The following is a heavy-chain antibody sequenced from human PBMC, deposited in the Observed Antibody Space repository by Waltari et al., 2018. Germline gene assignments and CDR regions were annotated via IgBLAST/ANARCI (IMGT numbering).Heavy chain of an antibody. Sequence: QVQLVQSGAEVKKPGASAKVSCKASGYTFTSYAMHWVRQAARKRHEWMGGINAGKGNTKYSQEFQGRVSITRDKSGSTAYMELRSLRSEETDVYYCARTEEVGATDYPDYWGQGTLVTVSS. CDR3: ARTEEVGATDYPDY. J-gene: IGHJ4*02. V-gene: IGHV1-3*01. CDR1: GYTFTSYA. D-gene: IGHD1-26*01. CDR2: INAGKGNT.